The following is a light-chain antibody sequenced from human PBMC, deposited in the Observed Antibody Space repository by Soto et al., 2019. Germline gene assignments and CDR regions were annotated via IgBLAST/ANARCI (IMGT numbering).Light chain of an antibody. V-gene: IGKV3-20*01. Sequence: EVVLTQSPATVSLSPGERATLSCRASQSFNSIYLAWYQQKPGQAPRLLIYGASSRATGIPDRFSGSGSGTDFTLTISRLEPEDFAVYYCHQYDSWTFGQGTKVDIK. CDR2: GAS. CDR3: HQYDSWT. CDR1: QSFNSIY. J-gene: IGKJ1*01.